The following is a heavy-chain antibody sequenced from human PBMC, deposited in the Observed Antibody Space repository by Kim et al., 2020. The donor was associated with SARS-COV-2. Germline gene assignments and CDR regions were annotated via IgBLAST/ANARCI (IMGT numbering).Heavy chain of an antibody. CDR3: ARHATSLELWSPEPFDY. D-gene: IGHD3-16*01. CDR2: IYYSGST. V-gene: IGHV4-39*01. Sequence: SETLSLTCTVSGGSISSSSYYWGWIRQPPGKGLEWIGSIYYSGSTYYNPSLKSRVTISVDTSKNQFSLKLSSVTAADTAVYYCARHATSLELWSPEPFDYWGQRTLVTVSS. J-gene: IGHJ4*02. CDR1: GGSISSSSYY.